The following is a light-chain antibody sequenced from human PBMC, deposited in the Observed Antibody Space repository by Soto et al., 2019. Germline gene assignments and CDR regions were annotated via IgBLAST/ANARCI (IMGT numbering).Light chain of an antibody. Sequence: DIEMTQSPSSLSASAGDRVTLTCRASQGIRDALGWYQQKPGQAPKRLIYSASSLPSGVPSRFSGSGSGTEFTLTISSLQPEDFATYYCLQHNSYPQTFGQGTKVEIK. CDR3: LQHNSYPQT. CDR1: QGIRDA. V-gene: IGKV1-17*01. CDR2: SAS. J-gene: IGKJ1*01.